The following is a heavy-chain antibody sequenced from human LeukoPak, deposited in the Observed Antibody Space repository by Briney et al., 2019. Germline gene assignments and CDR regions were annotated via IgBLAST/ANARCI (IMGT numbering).Heavy chain of an antibody. Sequence: PGGSLRLSCAASGFTFSSYAMSWVRQAPGKGLEWVSAISGSGGSTYYADSVKGRFTISRDNSKNTLYLQTNSLRAEDTAVYYCAKGGLDWNYAPFDYWGQGTLVTVSS. D-gene: IGHD1-7*01. V-gene: IGHV3-23*01. CDR3: AKGGLDWNYAPFDY. CDR1: GFTFSSYA. CDR2: ISGSGGST. J-gene: IGHJ4*02.